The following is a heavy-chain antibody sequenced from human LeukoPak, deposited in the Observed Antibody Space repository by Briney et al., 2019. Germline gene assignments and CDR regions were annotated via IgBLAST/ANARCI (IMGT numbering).Heavy chain of an antibody. J-gene: IGHJ6*02. CDR2: IKSDERST. V-gene: IGHV3-74*01. CDR3: ARGNYYGMDV. CDR1: GFTFSSYY. Sequence: PGGSLRLSCAASGFTFSSYYIHWVRQAPGKGLVWVSGIKSDERSTSYADSVKGRFTISRDNAKNTLYLQMNSLRAEDTAVYYCARGNYYGMDVWGRGTTVTVSS.